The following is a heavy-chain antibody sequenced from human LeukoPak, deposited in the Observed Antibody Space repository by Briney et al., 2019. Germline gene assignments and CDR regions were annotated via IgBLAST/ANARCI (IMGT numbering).Heavy chain of an antibody. CDR2: IQYDESDK. V-gene: IGHV3-30*02. J-gene: IGHJ4*02. Sequence: PGGSLRLSCAASGLTFSTSGMHWVRQAPGKGLEWVAFIQYDESDKYYADSVRGRFTISRDNSKNTLYLQMSRLRVEDTAVYYCAKDLDCSGGTCHKAFDCWGQGTLVTVSS. CDR1: GLTFSTSG. D-gene: IGHD2-15*01. CDR3: AKDLDCSGGTCHKAFDC.